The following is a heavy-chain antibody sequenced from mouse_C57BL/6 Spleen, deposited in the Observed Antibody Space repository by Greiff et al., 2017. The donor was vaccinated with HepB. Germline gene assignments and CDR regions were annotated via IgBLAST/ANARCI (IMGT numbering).Heavy chain of an antibody. CDR3: ASGGYTTVVAPPMAMDY. CDR2: IYPRSGNT. V-gene: IGHV1-81*01. Sequence: QVQLQQSGAELARPGASVKLSCKASGYTFTSYGISWVKQRTGQGLEWIGEIYPRSGNTYYNEKFKGKATLTADKSSSTAYMELRSLTSEDSAVYFCASGGYTTVVAPPMAMDYWGQGTSVTVSS. D-gene: IGHD1-1*01. CDR1: GYTFTSYG. J-gene: IGHJ4*01.